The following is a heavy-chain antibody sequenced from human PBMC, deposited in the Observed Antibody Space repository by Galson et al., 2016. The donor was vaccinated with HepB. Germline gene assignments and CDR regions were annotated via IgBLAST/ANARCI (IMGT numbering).Heavy chain of an antibody. J-gene: IGHJ6*02. D-gene: IGHD2-15*01. V-gene: IGHV3-30*18. CDR3: SKDYCSDTCHLGRWNV. Sequence: SLRLSCAASGFSFSNYGMHWVRQAPGKGLEWVAGVSYGGSKNYYVDSVKGRFTIPRDNSKSTLYLQMNSLRPEDTAIYYCSKDYCSDTCHLGRWNVWGQGTPVTVSS. CDR1: GFSFSNYG. CDR2: VSYGGSKN.